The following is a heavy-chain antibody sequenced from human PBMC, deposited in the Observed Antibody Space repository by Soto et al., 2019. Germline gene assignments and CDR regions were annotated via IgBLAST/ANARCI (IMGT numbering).Heavy chain of an antibody. CDR3: ARDCTGGSCFCIY. Sequence: QVQLVQSAAEVKKPGASVKVSCKASGYTLTNYAISWVRQAPGQGPEWMGWINTYNGNSNYAQKFQGRVTMTTDTSTTTAYMELRSRTSDDTAVYYCARDCTGGSCFCIYWGQGTLVTVSS. J-gene: IGHJ4*02. CDR2: INTYNGNS. CDR1: GYTLTNYA. D-gene: IGHD2-15*01. V-gene: IGHV1-18*01.